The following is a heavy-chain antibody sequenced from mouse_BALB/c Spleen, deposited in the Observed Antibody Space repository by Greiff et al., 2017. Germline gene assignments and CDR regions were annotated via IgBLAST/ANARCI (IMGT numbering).Heavy chain of an antibody. Sequence: QVQLQQPGAELVRPGASVKLSCKASGYTFTSYWINWVKQRPGQGLEWIGNIYPSDSYTNYNQKFKDKATLTVDKSSSTAYMQLSSPTSEDSAVYYCTRSGGNSFPFDYWGQGTTLTVSS. J-gene: IGHJ2*01. CDR3: TRSGGNSFPFDY. V-gene: IGHV1-69*02. D-gene: IGHD2-1*01. CDR2: IYPSDSYT. CDR1: GYTFTSYW.